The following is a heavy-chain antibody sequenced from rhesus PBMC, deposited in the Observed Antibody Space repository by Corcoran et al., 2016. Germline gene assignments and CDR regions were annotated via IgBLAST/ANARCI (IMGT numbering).Heavy chain of an antibody. D-gene: IGHD3-16*01. J-gene: IGHJ4*01. CDR1: GFTFCSYV. CDR3: TRGEVHYYSGSYL. V-gene: IGHV3S26*01. Sequence: DVQLVESGGGLVKPGGSLRLSCVASGFTFCSYVMHWVRQAPGKGLEWVSVISESGGTIYYADAVKGRFTISRDNAKNSLFLQMKSLRAEDTAVYYCTRGEVHYYSGSYLWGQGVLVTVSS. CDR2: ISESGGTI.